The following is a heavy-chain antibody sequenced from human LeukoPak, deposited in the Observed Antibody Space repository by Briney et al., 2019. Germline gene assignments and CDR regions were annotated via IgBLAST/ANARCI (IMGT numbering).Heavy chain of an antibody. CDR3: ARIVPAATTHDY. D-gene: IGHD2-2*01. V-gene: IGHV4-39*01. CDR2: IYYSGAT. Sequence: PSDTLSLTCTVSGGSISSSSYYWGWIRKPPGKGLEWSGTIYYSGATYYNPSLKSRVIISVDTSKNQFSLKLSSVTAADTAVYYCARIVPAATTHDYWGQGTLVTVSS. CDR1: GGSISSSSYY. J-gene: IGHJ4*02.